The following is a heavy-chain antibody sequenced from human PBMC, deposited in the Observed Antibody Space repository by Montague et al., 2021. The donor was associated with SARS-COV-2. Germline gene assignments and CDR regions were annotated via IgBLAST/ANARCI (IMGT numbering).Heavy chain of an antibody. J-gene: IGHJ4*02. CDR2: IYYSGST. D-gene: IGHD6-13*01. CDR3: TREPPYSSNLASFDY. CDR1: GASITRTTYY. Sequence: ETLSLTCAVSGASITRTTYYWGWIRQPPGKGLEWIGSIYYSGSTYYNPSLKSRVTMSLDTSKNQFPLNLTSVTAADTAVYYCTREPPYSSNLASFDYWGQGALVSVSS. V-gene: IGHV4-39*06.